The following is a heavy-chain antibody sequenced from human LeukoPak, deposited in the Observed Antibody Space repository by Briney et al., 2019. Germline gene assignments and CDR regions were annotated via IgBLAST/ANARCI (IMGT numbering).Heavy chain of an antibody. CDR3: ARVFGSGSYYNPFDY. J-gene: IGHJ4*02. Sequence: GESLKISCKGSGYSFTSYWIGWVRQMPGKGLEWMGIIYPGDSDTRYSPSFQGQVTISADKSISTAYLQWSSLKASDSAMYYCARVFGSGSYYNPFDYWGQGTLVTVSS. CDR1: GYSFTSYW. CDR2: IYPGDSDT. V-gene: IGHV5-51*01. D-gene: IGHD3-10*01.